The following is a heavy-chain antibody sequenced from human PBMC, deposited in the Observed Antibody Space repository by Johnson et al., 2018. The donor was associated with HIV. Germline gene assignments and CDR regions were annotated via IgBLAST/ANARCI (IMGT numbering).Heavy chain of an antibody. CDR3: ARDVGYDSSGYKGAFDI. V-gene: IGHV3-30*02. Sequence: QVQLVESGGGVVQPGGSLTLSCAASGFTFSNYGMHWVRQAPGKGLEWVAFIRYDGSNKNYADSVKGRFTISRENPKNSLYLQMNTLRAGDTAVYCCARDVGYDSSGYKGAFDIWGQGTMVTVSS. CDR1: GFTFSNYG. J-gene: IGHJ3*02. D-gene: IGHD3-22*01. CDR2: IRYDGSNK.